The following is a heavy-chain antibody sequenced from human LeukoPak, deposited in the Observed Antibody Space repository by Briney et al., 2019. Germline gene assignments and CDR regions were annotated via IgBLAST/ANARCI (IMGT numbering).Heavy chain of an antibody. D-gene: IGHD5-24*01. Sequence: SQTLSLTCAISGDSVSSNSDAWNWIRQSPSRGLEWLGRTYYRSKWYNDYAVSVKSRITINPDTSKNQFSLQLNSVTPEDAAVYYCARDQGRDGYNNFDYWGQGTLVTVSS. CDR1: GDSVSSNSDA. V-gene: IGHV6-1*01. J-gene: IGHJ4*02. CDR2: TYYRSKWYN. CDR3: ARDQGRDGYNNFDY.